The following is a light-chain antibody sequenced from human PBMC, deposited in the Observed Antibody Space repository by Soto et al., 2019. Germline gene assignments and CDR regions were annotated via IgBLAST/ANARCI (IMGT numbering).Light chain of an antibody. Sequence: EIVMTQSPATLCVSPGDTATLSCRASQSVSGKLAWFQQKPGQAPRLLIYDASNRATGIPARFSGSGSGTDFTLTISSLEPEDFAVYYCQQRSNWQTFGQGTKVDIK. CDR1: QSVSGK. V-gene: IGKV3D-11*02. CDR2: DAS. CDR3: QQRSNWQT. J-gene: IGKJ1*01.